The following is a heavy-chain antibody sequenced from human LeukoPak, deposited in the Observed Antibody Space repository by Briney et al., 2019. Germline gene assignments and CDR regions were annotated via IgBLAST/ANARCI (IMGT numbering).Heavy chain of an antibody. D-gene: IGHD1-26*01. CDR2: IYSSGTT. V-gene: IGHV4-59*08. CDR1: GGSISNYP. CDR3: ARHETGGTYPLKY. J-gene: IGHJ4*02. Sequence: PSETLSLTCIVSGGSISNYPWGWFRQPPGKGLESIGHIYSSGTTNYNPSFQSRVTMSVDTSRNQFSLSLRSVTAADTAVYYCARHETGGTYPLKYWGQGTLVTVSS.